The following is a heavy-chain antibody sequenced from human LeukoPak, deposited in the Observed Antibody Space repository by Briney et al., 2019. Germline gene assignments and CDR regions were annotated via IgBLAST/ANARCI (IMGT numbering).Heavy chain of an antibody. J-gene: IGHJ5*02. CDR2: INHSGST. CDR1: GGSFSDYY. D-gene: IGHD5-24*01. V-gene: IGHV4-34*01. CDR3: ARYRGDGYNRYNWFDP. Sequence: SETLSLTCAVCGGSFSDYYWSWIRQPPGKGLEWIGEINHSGSTNYNPSLKSRVTISVDTSKNQFSLKLSSVTAADTAVYYCARYRGDGYNRYNWFDPWGQGTLVTVSS.